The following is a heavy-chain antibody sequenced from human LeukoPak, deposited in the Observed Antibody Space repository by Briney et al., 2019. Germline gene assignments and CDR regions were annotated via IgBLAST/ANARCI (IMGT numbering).Heavy chain of an antibody. J-gene: IGHJ4*02. V-gene: IGHV3-7*01. CDR1: GFPFDVRT. CDR3: ARGGATRGRFEN. CDR2: MREDGTEI. D-gene: IGHD1-26*01. Sequence: GGSLRLSCAASGFPFDVRTMSWVRQAPGKRLDWVASMREDGTEIHYVDSVKGRFTISRDNPKNSLYLQMNSLRAEDTAVYYCARGGATRGRFENWGQGTLVTVSS.